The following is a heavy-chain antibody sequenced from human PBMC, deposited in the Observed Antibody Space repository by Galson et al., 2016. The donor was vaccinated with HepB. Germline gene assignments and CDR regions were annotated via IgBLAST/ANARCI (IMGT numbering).Heavy chain of an antibody. CDR3: AKVRWEPLFTHFDY. D-gene: IGHD1-14*01. V-gene: IGHV3-23*01. CDR1: GFTFSGYA. J-gene: IGHJ4*02. Sequence: SLRLSCAASGFTFSGYAMTWVRQTPGKGLEWVAGISGTGSGTYYADAVKGRFTISRDNSKNMVELQMKSLRPDDTAVDYCAKVRWEPLFTHFDYWGQGPLVTVSS. CDR2: ISGTGSGT.